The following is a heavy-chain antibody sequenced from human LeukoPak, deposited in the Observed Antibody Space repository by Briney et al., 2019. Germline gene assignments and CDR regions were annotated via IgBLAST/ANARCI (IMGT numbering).Heavy chain of an antibody. CDR3: AKKEQQLEGEYYFDY. Sequence: PGGSLRLSCAASGFTFSSYAMSWVRQAPGKGLEWVSAISGSGGSTYYVDSVKGRFTISRDNSKNTLYLQMNSLRAEDTAVYYCAKKEQQLEGEYYFDYWGQGTLVTVSS. J-gene: IGHJ4*02. CDR2: ISGSGGST. CDR1: GFTFSSYA. D-gene: IGHD6-13*01. V-gene: IGHV3-23*01.